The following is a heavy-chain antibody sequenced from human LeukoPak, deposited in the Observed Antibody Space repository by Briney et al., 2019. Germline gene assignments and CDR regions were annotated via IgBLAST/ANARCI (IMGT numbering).Heavy chain of an antibody. CDR2: ISSSGSTI. CDR3: AKDRGVVVPAAVDY. CDR1: GFTFSSYE. Sequence: GGSLRLSCAASGFTFSSYEMNWVRQAPGKGLEWVSYISSSGSTIYYADSVKGRFTISRDNSKNTLYLQMNSLRAEDTAVYYCAKDRGVVVPAAVDYWGQGTLVTVSS. D-gene: IGHD2-2*01. V-gene: IGHV3-48*03. J-gene: IGHJ4*02.